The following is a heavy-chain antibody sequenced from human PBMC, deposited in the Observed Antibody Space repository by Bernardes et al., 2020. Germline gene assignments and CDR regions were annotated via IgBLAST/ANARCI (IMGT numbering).Heavy chain of an antibody. CDR2: INHSGST. D-gene: IGHD3-22*01. V-gene: IGHV4-34*01. CDR1: GGSFSGYY. CDR3: ARSDYYYDSSGYQRYDAFDI. Sequence: SETLSLTCAVYGGSFSGYYWSWIRQPPGKGLEWIGEINHSGSTNYNPSLKSRVTISVDTSKNQFSLKLSSVTAADTAVYYCARSDYYYDSSGYQRYDAFDIWGQGTMVNVSS. J-gene: IGHJ3*02.